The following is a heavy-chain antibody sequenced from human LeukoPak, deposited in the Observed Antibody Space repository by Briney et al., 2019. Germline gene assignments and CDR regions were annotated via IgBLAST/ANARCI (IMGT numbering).Heavy chain of an antibody. CDR2: VSGNGAGT. D-gene: IGHD3-22*01. J-gene: IGHJ4*02. V-gene: IGHV3-23*01. CDR3: AKDISRINVIVVAPGRGIDY. Sequence: PGGSLRLSCAASGFTFSSYAMSWVRQAPGKGLEWVSAVSGNGAGTFYTDSVKGRFTISRDNSRHTLYLQMDSLRAEDTAVYYCAKDISRINVIVVAPGRGIDYWGQGTLVTVSS. CDR1: GFTFSSYA.